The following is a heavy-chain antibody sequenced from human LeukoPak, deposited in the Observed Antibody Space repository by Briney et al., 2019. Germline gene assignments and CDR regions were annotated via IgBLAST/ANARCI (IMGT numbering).Heavy chain of an antibody. V-gene: IGHV3-20*01. D-gene: IGHD5-18*01. J-gene: IGHJ4*02. CDR1: GFTFDDHG. Sequence: GGSLRLSCAVSGFTFDDHGMNWVRQAPGKGLEWVSGINWNGGTTGYVDSVKGRFTISRDNAKNSLYLQMNSLRAEDTALYHCARDRSYGSFDYWGQGTLVTVSS. CDR2: INWNGGTT. CDR3: ARDRSYGSFDY.